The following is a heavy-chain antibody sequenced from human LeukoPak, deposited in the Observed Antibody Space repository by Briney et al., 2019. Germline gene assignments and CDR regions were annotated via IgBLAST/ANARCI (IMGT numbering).Heavy chain of an antibody. CDR1: GFTFSSYG. J-gene: IGHJ4*02. CDR2: IGFDGNNK. V-gene: IGHV3-33*01. D-gene: IGHD5/OR15-5a*01. Sequence: PGRSLRLSCAASGFTFSSYGMHWVRQAPARGLEWGAVIGFDGNNKFYAGSVKGRFTISRDNSRNTLYLQMNSLRAEDTAVYYCARGSYGVYNYCDYWGQGTLVTVSS. CDR3: ARGSYGVYNYCDY.